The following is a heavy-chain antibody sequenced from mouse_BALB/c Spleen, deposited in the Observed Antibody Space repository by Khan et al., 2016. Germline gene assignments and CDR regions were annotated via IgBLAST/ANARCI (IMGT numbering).Heavy chain of an antibody. Sequence: QIQLVPSGPELKKPGETVKISCKASGYTFTNYGMNWVKQAPGKGLKWMGWINTYTGEPTYADDFKGRFAFSLETSASTAYLQINNLKNEDMATYFCAINYYYGSSYRYFDVWGAGTTVTVSS. D-gene: IGHD1-1*01. CDR3: AINYYYGSSYRYFDV. J-gene: IGHJ1*01. CDR1: GYTFTNYG. V-gene: IGHV9-1*02. CDR2: INTYTGEP.